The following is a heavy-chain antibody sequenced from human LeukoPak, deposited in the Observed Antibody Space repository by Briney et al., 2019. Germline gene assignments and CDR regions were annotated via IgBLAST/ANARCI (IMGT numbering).Heavy chain of an antibody. CDR3: AKASFIVVVTAIDAFDI. V-gene: IGHV3-21*04. D-gene: IGHD2-21*02. J-gene: IGHJ3*02. CDR1: GFTFSSYS. Sequence: PGGSLRLSCAASGFTFSSYSMNWVRQAPGKGLEWVSSISSSSSYIYYADSVKGRFTISRDNSKNTLYLQMNSLRAEDTAVYYCAKASFIVVVTAIDAFDIWGQGTMVTVSS. CDR2: ISSSSSYI.